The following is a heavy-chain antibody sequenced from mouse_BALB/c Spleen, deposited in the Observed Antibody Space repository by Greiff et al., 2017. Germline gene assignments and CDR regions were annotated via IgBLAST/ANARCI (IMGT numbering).Heavy chain of an antibody. CDR2: ISSGSSTI. CDR3: AKPTMITTLDY. CDR1: GFTFSSFG. V-gene: IGHV5-17*02. Sequence: EVQVVESGGGLVQPGGSRKLSCAASGFTFSSFGMHWVRQAPEKGLEWVAYISSGSSTIYYADTVKGRFTISRDNPKNTLFLQMTSLRSEDTAMYYCAKPTMITTLDYWGQGTSVTVSS. D-gene: IGHD2-4*01. J-gene: IGHJ4*01.